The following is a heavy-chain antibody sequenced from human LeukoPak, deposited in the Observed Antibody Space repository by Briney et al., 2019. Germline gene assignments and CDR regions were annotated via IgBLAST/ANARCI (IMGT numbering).Heavy chain of an antibody. D-gene: IGHD2-2*01. J-gene: IGHJ4*02. Sequence: SETLSLTCTVSGGSISSSSYYWGWIRQPPGKGLEWIGSIYYSGSTYYNPSLKSRVTISVDTSKNQFSLKLSSVTAADTAVYYCARVLGYCSSTSCYPYFDYWGQGTLVTVSS. CDR2: IYYSGST. V-gene: IGHV4-39*01. CDR1: GGSISSSSYY. CDR3: ARVLGYCSSTSCYPYFDY.